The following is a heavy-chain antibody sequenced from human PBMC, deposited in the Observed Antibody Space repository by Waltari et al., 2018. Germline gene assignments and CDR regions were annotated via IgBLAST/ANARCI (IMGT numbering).Heavy chain of an antibody. CDR1: GFTVSSNY. Sequence: EVQLVESGGGLVQPGGSLRLSCAASGFTVSSNYMSWVRQAPGKGLAWVSVIYSCGSTYYADSVKGRFTISRDNSKNTLYLQMNSLRAEDTAVYYWARVGDARRIFDYWGQGTLVTVSS. D-gene: IGHD2-21*02. J-gene: IGHJ4*02. CDR2: IYSCGST. V-gene: IGHV3-66*02. CDR3: ARVGDARRIFDY.